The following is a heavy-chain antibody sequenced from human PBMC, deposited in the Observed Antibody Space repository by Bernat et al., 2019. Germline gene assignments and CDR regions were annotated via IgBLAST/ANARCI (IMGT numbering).Heavy chain of an antibody. D-gene: IGHD3-22*01. V-gene: IGHV3-33*01. CDR2: TWYDGSNK. CDR3: ARDHYYDSSGYYSSFEY. J-gene: IGHJ4*02. CDR1: GLPLICSC. Sequence: QVQLVESGGGVVQPGRSLRPSCGASGLPLICSCMHWVAQAPGKGLEWVAVTWYDGSNKYYPGSVKGRFTISRDNSKNTMYTKMNSLRAEDTAVYYCARDHYYDSSGYYSSFEYWGQGALVTVSS.